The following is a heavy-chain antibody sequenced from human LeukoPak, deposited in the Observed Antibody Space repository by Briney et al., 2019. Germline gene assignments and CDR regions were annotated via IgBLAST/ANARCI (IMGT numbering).Heavy chain of an antibody. V-gene: IGHV1-18*01. J-gene: IGHJ4*02. D-gene: IGHD2-15*01. Sequence: GASVKVSCKASGYTFTSYGISWVRQAPGQGLEWMGWISAYNGNTNYAQKLQGRVTMTTDTSTSTAYMELRSLRSDDTAVYYCARLRRLEGLGYCSGGSCYFDYWGQGTLVTVSS. CDR3: ARLRRLEGLGYCSGGSCYFDY. CDR1: GYTFTSYG. CDR2: ISAYNGNT.